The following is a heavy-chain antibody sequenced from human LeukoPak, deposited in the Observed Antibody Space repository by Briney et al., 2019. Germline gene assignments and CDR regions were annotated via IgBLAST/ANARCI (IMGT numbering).Heavy chain of an antibody. CDR2: IYPGDSDT. Sequence: GESLKISCKGSGYSFTSYWIGWVRQMPGKGLEWMGIIYPGDSDTRYSPSFHGQVTISADKSISTAYLQWSSLKASDTAMYYCARHGSRRNYYDSSGYYYYWGQGTLVTVSS. CDR3: ARHGSRRNYYDSSGYYYY. CDR1: GYSFTSYW. D-gene: IGHD3-22*01. V-gene: IGHV5-51*01. J-gene: IGHJ4*02.